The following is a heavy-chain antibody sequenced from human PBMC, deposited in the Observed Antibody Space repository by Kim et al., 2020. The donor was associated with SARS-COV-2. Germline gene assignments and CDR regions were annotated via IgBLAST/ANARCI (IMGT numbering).Heavy chain of an antibody. D-gene: IGHD5-18*01. CDR2: IWYDGSNK. CDR1: GFTFSSYA. J-gene: IGHJ6*02. CDR3: AKDRLPPAPPPTWIQLWGKWGYYYYYGMDV. Sequence: GGSLRLSCAASGFTFSSYAMHWVRQAPGKGLEWVAVIWYDGSNKYYADSVKGRFTISRDNSKNTLYLQMNSLRAEDTAVYYCAKDRLPPAPPPTWIQLWGKWGYYYYYGMDVWGQGTTVTVSS. V-gene: IGHV3-33*06.